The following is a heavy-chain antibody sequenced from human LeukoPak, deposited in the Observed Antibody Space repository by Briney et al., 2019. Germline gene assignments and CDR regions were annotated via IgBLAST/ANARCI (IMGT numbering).Heavy chain of an antibody. CDR3: ARVFDTYYMDV. CDR1: GYTFTDYS. V-gene: IGHV1-2*02. J-gene: IGHJ6*03. Sequence: ASVTVSCKASGYTFTDYSLHWVRQAPGQGLEWMGWINPKSSGTNYAQKFRDRVTMTSDTSISTAYMELMRLRSDDTAVYYCARVFDTYYMDVWGKGTTVTVSS. CDR2: INPKSSGT.